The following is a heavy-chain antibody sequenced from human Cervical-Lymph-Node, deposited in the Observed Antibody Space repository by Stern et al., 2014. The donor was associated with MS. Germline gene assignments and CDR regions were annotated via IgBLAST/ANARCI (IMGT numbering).Heavy chain of an antibody. CDR2: VSTYNGNT. Sequence: MQLVESGAEVKKPGASVKVSCKASGYTFTNTGINWVRLAPGQGPEWMGWVSTYNGNTKYAQKLRGRVAMTTDTSSSTAYMELRSLRSDDTAVYARGDDKTSYDYWGQGTLVTVSS. CDR1: GYTFTNTG. J-gene: IGHJ4*02. CDR3: GDDKTSYDY. D-gene: IGHD1-1*01. V-gene: IGHV1-18*01.